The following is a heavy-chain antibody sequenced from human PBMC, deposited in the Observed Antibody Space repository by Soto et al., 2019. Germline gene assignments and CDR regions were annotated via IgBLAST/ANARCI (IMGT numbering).Heavy chain of an antibody. D-gene: IGHD2-21*02. CDR1: GFTFSSYG. Sequence: GGSLRLSCAASGFTFSSYGMHWVRQAPGKGLEWVAVIWYDGSNKYYADSVKGRFTISRDNSKNTLYLQMNSLRAEDTAVYYCAKDEVEVVTAMGLLDPWGQGTLVTVSS. J-gene: IGHJ5*02. CDR3: AKDEVEVVTAMGLLDP. CDR2: IWYDGSNK. V-gene: IGHV3-30*02.